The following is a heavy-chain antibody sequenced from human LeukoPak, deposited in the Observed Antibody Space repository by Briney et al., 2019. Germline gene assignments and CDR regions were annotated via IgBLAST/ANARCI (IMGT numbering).Heavy chain of an antibody. CDR1: GFSFSKYA. Sequence: GGSLRLSCAASGFSFSKYAMHWVRQAPGKGLEWVAVISFDETKKYYADSVKGRFTISRDNSNNTLFLQMNSPKTEDTAVYFCARMKVIKGASLDYWGQGSLVTVSS. CDR2: ISFDETKK. D-gene: IGHD2/OR15-2a*01. CDR3: ARMKVIKGASLDY. V-gene: IGHV3-30-3*01. J-gene: IGHJ4*02.